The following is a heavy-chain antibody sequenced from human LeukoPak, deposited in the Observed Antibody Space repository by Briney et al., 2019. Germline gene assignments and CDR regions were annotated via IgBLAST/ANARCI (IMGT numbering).Heavy chain of an antibody. D-gene: IGHD6-19*01. CDR1: GYSITSAYY. CDR3: ARTQEAGYRSGRYDSYYYYYMDV. V-gene: IGHV4-38-2*02. Sequence: SSETLSLTCTVSGYSITSAYYWGWVRQPPGKGLEWVGNVYHGVSTYYNPSLKSRVTISVDASKNQFSLKLSSLTAADTAVYFCARTQEAGYRSGRYDSYYYYYMDVWGKGTTVTISS. CDR2: VYHGVST. J-gene: IGHJ6*03.